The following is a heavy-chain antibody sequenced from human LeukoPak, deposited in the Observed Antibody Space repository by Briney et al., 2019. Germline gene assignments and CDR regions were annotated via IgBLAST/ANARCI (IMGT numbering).Heavy chain of an antibody. D-gene: IGHD3-22*01. CDR2: INTNTGNP. Sequence: ASVKVCCKASGYTFTNYAMNWVRQAPGQGLEWMGWINTNTGNPTYAQGFTGRFVFSLDTSVSTAYLQISSLKAEDTAVYYCARDPNHYYDSSAYYGDYWGQGTLVTVSS. CDR1: GYTFTNYA. J-gene: IGHJ4*02. V-gene: IGHV7-4-1*02. CDR3: ARDPNHYYDSSAYYGDY.